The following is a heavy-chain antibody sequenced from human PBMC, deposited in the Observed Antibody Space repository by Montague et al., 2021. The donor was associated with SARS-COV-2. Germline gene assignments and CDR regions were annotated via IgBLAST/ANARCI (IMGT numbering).Heavy chain of an antibody. J-gene: IGHJ4*02. D-gene: IGHD3-9*01. V-gene: IGHV2-5*01. Sequence: VKPTQTLTLTCTSSGFSLSTPNVGVGWIRQPPGKALEWLALIYSNDDKRYSPSLQSRLTITKDTSKNQVVLSLTNVDPVDTATYYCAHLIRYYDIFTGIPFDYWGQGTQVTVSS. CDR1: GFSLSTPNVG. CDR2: IYSNDDK. CDR3: AHLIRYYDIFTGIPFDY.